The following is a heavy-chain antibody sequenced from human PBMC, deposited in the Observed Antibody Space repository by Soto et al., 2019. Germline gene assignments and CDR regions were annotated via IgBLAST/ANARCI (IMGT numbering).Heavy chain of an antibody. CDR1: GGTFSSYA. J-gene: IGHJ5*02. CDR2: IIPIFGTA. D-gene: IGHD5-18*01. V-gene: IGHV1-69*13. CDR3: AREEGTAMVTYNDNWFDP. Sequence: GASVKVSCKASGGTFSSYAISWVRQAPGQGLEWMGGIIPIFGTANYAQKFQGRVTITADESTSTAYMELSSLRSEDTAVYYCAREEGTAMVTYNDNWFDPWGQGTLVTVSS.